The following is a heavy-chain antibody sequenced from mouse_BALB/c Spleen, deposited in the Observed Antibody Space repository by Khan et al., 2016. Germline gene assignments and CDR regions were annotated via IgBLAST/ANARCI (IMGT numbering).Heavy chain of an antibody. CDR3: ARDYYGSSYFDS. Sequence: EVQLQESGPGLVKPSQSLSLTCTVTGYSITSGYAWNWIRQFPGNKLEWMGYINYSGTTSYNPSLKSRISITRDTSKNQFFLQLNSVTTEDTATYYCARDYYGSSYFDSWGPGTPLPVSS. CDR2: INYSGTT. J-gene: IGHJ2*01. CDR1: GYSITSGYA. D-gene: IGHD1-1*01. V-gene: IGHV3-2*02.